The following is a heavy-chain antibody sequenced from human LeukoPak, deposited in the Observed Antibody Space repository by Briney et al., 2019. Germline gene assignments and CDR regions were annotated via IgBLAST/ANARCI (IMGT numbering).Heavy chain of an antibody. V-gene: IGHV3-23*01. Sequence: SRGLSFAASGFTFSSYALSGVGPVPGKGLEWVSAISGSGGSTYYADSVKGRFTISRDNSKNTLYLQMNSLRAEDTAVYYCAKRGDYYDSSGYPYYFDYWGQGTLVTVSS. D-gene: IGHD3-22*01. CDR3: AKRGDYYDSSGYPYYFDY. J-gene: IGHJ4*02. CDR1: GFTFSSYA. CDR2: ISGSGGST.